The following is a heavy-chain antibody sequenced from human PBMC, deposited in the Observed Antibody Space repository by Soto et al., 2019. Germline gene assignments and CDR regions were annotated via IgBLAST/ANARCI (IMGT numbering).Heavy chain of an antibody. J-gene: IGHJ4*02. D-gene: IGHD3-3*01. CDR1: GYSISSGYY. Sequence: SETLSLTCAVSGYSISSGYYWGWIRQPPGKGLEWIGSIYHSGSTYYNPSLKSRVTISVDTSKNQFSLKLSSVTAADTAVYYCARVGTIFGVVTAKVFDYWGQGTLVTVSS. CDR2: IYHSGST. CDR3: ARVGTIFGVVTAKVFDY. V-gene: IGHV4-38-2*01.